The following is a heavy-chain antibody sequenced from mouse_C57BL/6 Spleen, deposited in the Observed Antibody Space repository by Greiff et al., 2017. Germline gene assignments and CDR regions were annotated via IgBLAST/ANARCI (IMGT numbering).Heavy chain of an antibody. CDR2: IDPETGGT. Sequence: QVQLQQSGAELVRPGASVTLSCKASGYTFTDYEMHWVKQTPVHGLEWIGAIDPETGGTASNQKFKGKAILTADKSSSTAYMELRSLTSEDSAVYYCTRWYYGSSYDFAYWGQGTLVTVSA. D-gene: IGHD1-1*01. CDR1: GYTFTDYE. J-gene: IGHJ3*01. CDR3: TRWYYGSSYDFAY. V-gene: IGHV1-15*01.